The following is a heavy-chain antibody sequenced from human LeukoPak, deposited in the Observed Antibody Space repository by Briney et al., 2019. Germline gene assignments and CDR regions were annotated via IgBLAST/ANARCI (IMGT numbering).Heavy chain of an antibody. CDR3: ARLSVGGGYSYGPKGAFDY. J-gene: IGHJ4*02. D-gene: IGHD5-18*01. CDR1: GGSISSYY. CDR2: IYYSGST. V-gene: IGHV4-59*08. Sequence: SETLSLTCTVSGGSISSYYWSWIRQPPGKGLGWIGYIYYSGSTNYNPSLKSRVTISVDTSKNQFSLKLSSVTAADTAVYYCARLSVGGGYSYGPKGAFDYWGQGTLVTVSS.